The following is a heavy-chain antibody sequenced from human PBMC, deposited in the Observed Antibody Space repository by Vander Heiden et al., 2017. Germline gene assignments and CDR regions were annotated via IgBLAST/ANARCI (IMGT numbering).Heavy chain of an antibody. CDR2: ISGSGGST. CDR3: AKVSGGNSLSDFDY. CDR1: GFTFSIYA. J-gene: IGHJ4*02. Sequence: EVQLLESGGGLVPPGGSLRLSCAAPGFTFSIYAMSWVRQAPGKGLEWVSTISGSGGSTYYADSVKGRFTISRDNSKNTLYLQMNSLRAEDTAIYYCAKVSGGNSLSDFDYWGQGTLVTVSS. D-gene: IGHD2-21*02. V-gene: IGHV3-23*01.